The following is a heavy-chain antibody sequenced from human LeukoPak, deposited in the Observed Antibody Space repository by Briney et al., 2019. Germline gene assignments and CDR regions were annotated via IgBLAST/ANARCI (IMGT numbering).Heavy chain of an antibody. V-gene: IGHV4-30-4*01. Sequence: SETLSLTCTVSGGSISSGDYYWSWIRQPPGKGLEWIGYMYYSGSTYYNPSLKSRVVISVDTSKNQFSLKLSSVTAADTAVYYSARPYYYDSRIDPWGQGTLVTVSS. D-gene: IGHD3-22*01. CDR1: GGSISSGDYY. J-gene: IGHJ5*02. CDR2: MYYSGST. CDR3: ARPYYYDSRIDP.